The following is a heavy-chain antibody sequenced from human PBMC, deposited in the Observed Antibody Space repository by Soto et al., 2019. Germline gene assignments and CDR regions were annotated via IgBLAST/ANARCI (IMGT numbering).Heavy chain of an antibody. CDR1: GGSIKSGGYY. D-gene: IGHD1-26*01. CDR3: ARDDRGPFSFYYHGMDV. Sequence: QVQLQESGPGVVKPSQTLSLTCTVSGGSIKSGGYYWSWIRQHPGKGLEWIGYIYHTGITYYNPSLKSRLCISVDPSKNQFSLRLGPVTAADTGIHYCARDDRGPFSFYYHGMDVWGQGTTVIVSS. CDR2: IYHTGIT. J-gene: IGHJ6*02. V-gene: IGHV4-31*03.